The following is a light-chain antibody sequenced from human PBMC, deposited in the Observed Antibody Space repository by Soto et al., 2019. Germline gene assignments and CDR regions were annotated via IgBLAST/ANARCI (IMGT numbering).Light chain of an antibody. Sequence: QMTQSPSTLSASVGDRVTITCRASQSISSWLAWYQQKPGKAPKLLIYDASSLESGVPSRFSGSGSGTEFTLTISSLQPDDFATYYCQQYNSYLWTFGQGTKVEIK. V-gene: IGKV1-5*01. J-gene: IGKJ1*01. CDR3: QQYNSYLWT. CDR2: DAS. CDR1: QSISSW.